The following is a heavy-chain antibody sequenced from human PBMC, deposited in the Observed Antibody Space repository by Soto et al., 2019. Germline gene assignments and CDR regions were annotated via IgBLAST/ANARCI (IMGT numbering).Heavy chain of an antibody. Sequence: PGESLKLSCKGSGYSFTSYWIGWVRQMPGKGLEWMGIIYPGDSDTRYSPSFQGQVTISADKSITTAYLQWSSLKASDTAMYYCARHERLDISYGSGSHIDYWGQGTLVTVSS. V-gene: IGHV5-51*01. CDR2: IYPGDSDT. D-gene: IGHD3-10*01. CDR3: ARHERLDISYGSGSHIDY. J-gene: IGHJ4*02. CDR1: GYSFTSYW.